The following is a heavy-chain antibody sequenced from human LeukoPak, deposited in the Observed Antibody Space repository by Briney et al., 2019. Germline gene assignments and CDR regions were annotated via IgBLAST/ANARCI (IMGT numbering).Heavy chain of an antibody. D-gene: IGHD3-3*01. Sequence: PSETPSLTCTVSGGSISSYYWSWIRQPPGKGLEWIGYIYYSGSTNYNPSLKSRVTISVDTSKNQFSLKLSSVTAADTAVYYCARYSGEDYVFWSGYYSPFDYWGQGTLVTVSS. J-gene: IGHJ4*02. CDR1: GGSISSYY. CDR2: IYYSGST. CDR3: ARYSGEDYVFWSGYYSPFDY. V-gene: IGHV4-59*01.